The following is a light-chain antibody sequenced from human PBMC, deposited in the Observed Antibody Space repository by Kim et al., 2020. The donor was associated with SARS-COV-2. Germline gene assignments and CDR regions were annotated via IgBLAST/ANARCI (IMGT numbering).Light chain of an antibody. J-gene: IGKJ2*01. CDR2: GAS. CDR1: QSVNSN. CDR3: QQYDNWPPYP. Sequence: EVVMTQSPATLSVSPGERATLSCRASQSVNSNLAWYQQHPGQAPRLLIYGASTRATDIPARFSGSGSGTEFTLIISSLQSEDIAVYYCQQYDNWPPYPFGQGTKLEI. V-gene: IGKV3-15*01.